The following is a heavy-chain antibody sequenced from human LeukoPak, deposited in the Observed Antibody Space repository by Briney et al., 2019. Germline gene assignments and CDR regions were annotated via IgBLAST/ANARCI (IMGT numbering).Heavy chain of an antibody. D-gene: IGHD6-19*01. CDR1: GGSISSSSYY. CDR3: ARERIAVAGPAGAGLDY. CDR2: IYYSGST. Sequence: PSETLSLTCTVSGGSISSSSYYWGWIRQPPGKGLEWIGSIYYSGSTYYNPSLKSRVTISVDTSKNQFSLKLSSVTAADTAVYYCARERIAVAGPAGAGLDYWGQGTLVTVSS. J-gene: IGHJ4*02. V-gene: IGHV4-39*07.